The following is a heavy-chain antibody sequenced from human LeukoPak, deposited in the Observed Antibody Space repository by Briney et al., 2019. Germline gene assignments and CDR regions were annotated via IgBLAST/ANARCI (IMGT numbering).Heavy chain of an antibody. Sequence: KPGGSLLLSCAASGFTFSNAWMSWVRQAPGKGLEWVGRIKSKTDGGTTDYAAPVKGIFTISRDDSKNTLYLQMNSLKTEDTAVYYCTTRRIAAAGNVGRELTLDYWGQGTLVTVSS. J-gene: IGHJ4*02. V-gene: IGHV3-15*01. CDR1: GFTFSNAW. CDR3: TTRRIAAAGNVGRELTLDY. CDR2: IKSKTDGGTT. D-gene: IGHD6-13*01.